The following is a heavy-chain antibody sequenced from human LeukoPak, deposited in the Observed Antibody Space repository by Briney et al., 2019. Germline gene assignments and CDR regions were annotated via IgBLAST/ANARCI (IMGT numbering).Heavy chain of an antibody. J-gene: IGHJ4*02. D-gene: IGHD3-22*01. V-gene: IGHV4-34*01. CDR3: ARADSSGYYYFDY. CDR2: INHSGST. Sequence: SETLSLTCAVYGGSFSGYYWSWIRQPPGKGLEWIGEINHSGSTNYNPSLKSRVTISVDTSKNQFSLKLSSVTAADTAAYYCARADSSGYYYFDYWGQGTLVTVSS. CDR1: GGSFSGYY.